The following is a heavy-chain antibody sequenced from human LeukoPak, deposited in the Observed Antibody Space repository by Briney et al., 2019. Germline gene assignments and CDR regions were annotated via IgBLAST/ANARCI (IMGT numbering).Heavy chain of an antibody. D-gene: IGHD5-24*01. CDR2: IHSSGNT. CDR3: ARPAGWLPRYYFEY. CDR1: GASISGSSYY. Sequence: SETLSLTCTVSGASISGSSYYWSWIRQPQGQGLEWIGTIHSSGNTYYNPSLKSRVTISVDTSKNQFSLKLSSVTAADTAVYYCARPAGWLPRYYFEYWGQGTLVTVSS. J-gene: IGHJ4*02. V-gene: IGHV4-39*01.